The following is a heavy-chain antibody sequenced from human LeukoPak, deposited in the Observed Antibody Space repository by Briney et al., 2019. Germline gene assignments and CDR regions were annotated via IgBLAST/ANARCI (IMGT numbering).Heavy chain of an antibody. Sequence: SETLSLTCTVSGGSISSYYWSWIRQPPGKGLEWIGYIYYSGSTNYNPSLKSRVTMSVDTSKNQFSLKLSSVTAADTAVYYCARLKDYDFWSTYYYGMDVWGQGTTVTVSS. V-gene: IGHV4-59*08. CDR2: IYYSGST. J-gene: IGHJ6*02. CDR1: GGSISSYY. CDR3: ARLKDYDFWSTYYYGMDV. D-gene: IGHD3-3*01.